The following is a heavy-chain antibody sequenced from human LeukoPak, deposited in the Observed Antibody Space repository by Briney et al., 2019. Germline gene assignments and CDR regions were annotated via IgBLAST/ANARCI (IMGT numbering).Heavy chain of an antibody. V-gene: IGHV1-2*02. D-gene: IGHD2-2*01. CDR3: ARDRYCSSTSCDAEYFQH. J-gene: IGHJ1*01. Sequence: ASVEVSCKASGYTFTGYYMHWVRQAPGQGPEWMGWINPNSGGTNYAQKFQGRVTMTRDTSISTAYMELSRLRSDDTAVYYCARDRYCSSTSCDAEYFQHWGQGTLVTVSS. CDR2: INPNSGGT. CDR1: GYTFTGYY.